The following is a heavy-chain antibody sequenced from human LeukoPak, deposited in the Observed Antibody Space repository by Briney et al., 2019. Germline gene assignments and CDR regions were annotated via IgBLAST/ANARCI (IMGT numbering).Heavy chain of an antibody. V-gene: IGHV3-53*01. CDR3: ARSYTSLSALDS. CDR2: IYSGGST. D-gene: IGHD3-16*01. Sequence: GGSLRLSCAASGFTVSNNYMSWVRQAPGQGLEWVSVIYSGGSTYYTDSVKGRFTISRDTSKNTLYLQMNSLRAEDTAVYYCARSYTSLSALDSWGQGTLVTVSS. CDR1: GFTVSNNY. J-gene: IGHJ4*02.